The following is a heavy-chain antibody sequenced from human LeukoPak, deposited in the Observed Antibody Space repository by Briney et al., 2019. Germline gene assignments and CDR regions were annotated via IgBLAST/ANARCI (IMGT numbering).Heavy chain of an antibody. V-gene: IGHV3-9*03. J-gene: IGHJ1*01. CDR2: ISWNSGSI. CDR3: AKGPRGIAVAGTPEYFQY. CDR1: GFTFDDYA. D-gene: IGHD6-19*01. Sequence: GGSLRLSCAASGFTFDDYAMHWVRQAPGKGLQWVSGISWNSGSIAYADSVKGRFTISRDNAKNSLYLQMNSLRAGDMALYYCAKGPRGIAVAGTPEYFQYWGQGTLVTVSS.